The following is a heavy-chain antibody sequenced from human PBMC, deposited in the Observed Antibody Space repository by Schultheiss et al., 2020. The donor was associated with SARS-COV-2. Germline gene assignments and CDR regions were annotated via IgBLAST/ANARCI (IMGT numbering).Heavy chain of an antibody. CDR1: GGSFSGYY. V-gene: IGHV4-34*01. J-gene: IGHJ1*01. CDR3: ARGFQH. Sequence: SETLSLTCAVYGGSFSGYYWTWIRQSPGKGLEWIGEINHSGSTNYNPSLKSRVTISVDTSKNQFSLKLSSVTAADTAVYYCARGFQHWGQGTLVTVSS. CDR2: INHSGST.